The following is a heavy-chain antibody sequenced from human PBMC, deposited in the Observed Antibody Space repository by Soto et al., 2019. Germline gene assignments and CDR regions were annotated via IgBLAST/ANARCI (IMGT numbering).Heavy chain of an antibody. J-gene: IGHJ4*02. CDR1: GGSISSGGYY. CDR2: IYYSGST. CDR3: ARGRLRLGDFSLDLDY. V-gene: IGHV4-61*08. D-gene: IGHD3-16*02. Sequence: SETLSLTCTVSGGSISSGGYYWSWIRQHPGKGLEGIGYIYYSGSTNYNPSLKSRVTISVDTSKNQFSLKLSSVTAADTAVYYCARGRLRLGDFSLDLDYWGQGTLVPVSS.